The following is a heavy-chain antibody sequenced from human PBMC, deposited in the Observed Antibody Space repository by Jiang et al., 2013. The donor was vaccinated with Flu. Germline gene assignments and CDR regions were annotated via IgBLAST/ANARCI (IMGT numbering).Heavy chain of an antibody. V-gene: IGHV1-69*06. J-gene: IGHJ4*02. CDR2: ILPLFGTA. CDR3: ATPSPCGGDCYYFDY. CDR1: GSTFSSNT. D-gene: IGHD2-21*02. Sequence: PGSSVKVSCKASGSTFSSNTIIWVRQAPGQGLEWMGGILPLFGTANYAQKFQGRVTLTADKFTTTAYMELSSLRSDDTAVYYCATPSPCGGDCYYFDYWGQGTLVTVSS.